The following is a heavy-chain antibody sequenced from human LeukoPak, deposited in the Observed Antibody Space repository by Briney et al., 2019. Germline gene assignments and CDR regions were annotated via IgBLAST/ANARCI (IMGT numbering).Heavy chain of an antibody. CDR3: ARYYDSSGYYPPKYYFDY. Sequence: GASVKVSCKASGGTFSSYAISWVRQAPGQWLEWMGGIIPIFGTANYAQKFQGRVTITTDESTSTAYMELSSLRSEDTAVYYCARYYDSSGYYPPKYYFDYRGQGTLVTVSS. CDR1: GGTFSSYA. V-gene: IGHV1-69*05. D-gene: IGHD3-22*01. J-gene: IGHJ4*02. CDR2: IIPIFGTA.